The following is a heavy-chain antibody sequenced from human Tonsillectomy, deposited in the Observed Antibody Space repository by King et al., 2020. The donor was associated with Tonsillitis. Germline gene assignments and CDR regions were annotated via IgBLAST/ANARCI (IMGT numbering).Heavy chain of an antibody. CDR3: ARDHGSDWPGDFQH. CDR2: ITYDVSNK. V-gene: IGHV3-30-3*01. J-gene: IGHJ1*01. CDR1: GFTFSDYT. Sequence: VQLVESGGGVVQPGRSLRLSCAASGFTFSDYTMHWVRQAPGKGLEWVAFITYDVSNKYYADSVKGRFTISRDNSKNTLFLQMNNVRPEDTAVFYCARDHGSDWPGDFQHWGQGTLLTVSS. D-gene: IGHD6-19*01.